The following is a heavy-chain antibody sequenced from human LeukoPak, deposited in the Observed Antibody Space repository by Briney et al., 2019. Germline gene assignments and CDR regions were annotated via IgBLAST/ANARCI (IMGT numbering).Heavy chain of an antibody. D-gene: IGHD4-23*01. CDR3: ARDPGPVKDAFDI. Sequence: GASVKVSCKASGGTFSSYAISWVRQAPGQGLEWMGGIIPMFGTANYAQKFQGRVTITADKSTSTAYMELSSLKSDDTAVYYCARDPGPVKDAFDIWGQGTMVIVSS. V-gene: IGHV1-69*06. CDR2: IIPMFGTA. J-gene: IGHJ3*02. CDR1: GGTFSSYA.